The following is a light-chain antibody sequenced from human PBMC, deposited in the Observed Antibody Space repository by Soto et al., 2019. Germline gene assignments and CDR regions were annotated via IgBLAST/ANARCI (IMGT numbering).Light chain of an antibody. Sequence: QSVLTQPPSASGTAGQRVTISCSGSSSNIGINYVYWYQQRPGTAPKLLIYTNDQRPSGVPDRFSGSKSGTSASLAISGLRSEDEGDYYCAVWDDSLSAYVFGNGTKVNVL. CDR3: AVWDDSLSAYV. CDR1: SSNIGINY. V-gene: IGLV1-47*02. J-gene: IGLJ1*01. CDR2: TND.